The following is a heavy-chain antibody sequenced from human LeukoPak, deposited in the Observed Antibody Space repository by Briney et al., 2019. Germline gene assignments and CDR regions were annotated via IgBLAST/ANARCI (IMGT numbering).Heavy chain of an antibody. J-gene: IGHJ4*02. Sequence: PGGSLRLSCAASGFTFSSYEMNWVRQGPGKGLEWVSYIGSSGSTIYYADSVKGRFTISRDNAKNSLYLQMNSLRAEDTAVYYCAREAGEIGYWGQGTLVTVSS. CDR3: AREAGEIGY. V-gene: IGHV3-48*03. CDR2: IGSSGSTI. CDR1: GFTFSSYE. D-gene: IGHD7-27*01.